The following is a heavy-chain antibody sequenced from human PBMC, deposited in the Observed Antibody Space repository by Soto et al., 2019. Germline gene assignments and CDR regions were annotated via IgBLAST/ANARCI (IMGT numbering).Heavy chain of an antibody. Sequence: EVQLLESGGGLVQPGGSLRLSCAASGFTFSSYAMSWVRQAPGKGLEWVSAISGSGGSTYYADSVKGRFTISRDNSKNTLYLQMNSLRAEDTAVYYCAKDGPGYSSRYYYYGMDVWGQGTTVTVSS. D-gene: IGHD6-13*01. CDR1: GFTFSSYA. CDR3: AKDGPGYSSRYYYYGMDV. J-gene: IGHJ6*02. V-gene: IGHV3-23*01. CDR2: ISGSGGST.